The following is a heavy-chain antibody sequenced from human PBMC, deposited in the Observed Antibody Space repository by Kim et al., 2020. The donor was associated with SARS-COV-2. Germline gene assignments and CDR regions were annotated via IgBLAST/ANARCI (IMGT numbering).Heavy chain of an antibody. V-gene: IGHV3-30*18. D-gene: IGHD2-15*01. CDR1: GFTFSSYG. Sequence: GGSLRLSCAASGFTFSSYGMHWVRQAPGKGLEWVAVISYDGSNEYYADSVKGRFTISRDNSRNTVYLQMNSLRAEDTAVYYCAKGDTPRVVLAATDFDYWGQGALVTVSS. CDR2: ISYDGSNE. J-gene: IGHJ4*02. CDR3: AKGDTPRVVLAATDFDY.